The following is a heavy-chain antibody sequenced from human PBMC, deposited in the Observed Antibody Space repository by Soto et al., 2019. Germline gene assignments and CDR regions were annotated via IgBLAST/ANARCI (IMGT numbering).Heavy chain of an antibody. CDR1: GYSISSGYY. J-gene: IGHJ5*02. D-gene: IGHD3-22*01. CDR2: IYHGGST. Sequence: SETLSLTFAVSGYSISSGYYWGWLLQPPGKGQEWIGSIYHGGSTYYNPSLNSRVTLSIDMPKHHVSLILTSVTAADTAVYYCARVGPWVPYYYESSPYTFENWFEPWGQGTLVTVSS. V-gene: IGHV4-38-2*01. CDR3: ARVGPWVPYYYESSPYTFENWFEP.